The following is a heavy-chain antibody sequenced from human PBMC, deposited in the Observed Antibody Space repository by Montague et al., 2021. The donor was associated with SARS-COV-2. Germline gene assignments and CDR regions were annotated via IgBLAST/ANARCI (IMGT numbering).Heavy chain of an antibody. CDR2: MYDSGST. J-gene: IGHJ3*02. V-gene: IGHV4-31*03. CDR3: ARGDGVVVAAPYI. Sequence: TLSLTCTVSGGSISSGGYYCSWIRQHPGKGLEWIGYMYDSGSTYYNPSLTSRVTMLLDTSKNQFSLKLSSVTAADTAVYYCARGDGVVVAAPYIWGQGTMVTVSS. CDR1: GGSISSGGYY. D-gene: IGHD2-15*01.